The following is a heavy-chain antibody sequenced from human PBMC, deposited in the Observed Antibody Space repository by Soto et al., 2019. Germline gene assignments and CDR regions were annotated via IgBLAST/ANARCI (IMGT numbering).Heavy chain of an antibody. CDR2: IYYSGST. D-gene: IGHD5-18*01. CDR3: ARDNLVGHSYGNQIHALDN. Sequence: SETLSLTCTVSGGSISSYYWSWIRQPPGKGLEWIGYIYYSGSTNYNPSLKSRVTISVDKSKNQVSSKLSSVTAADTAVYYCARDNLVGHSYGNQIHALDNWGQGTKVTVSS. CDR1: GGSISSYY. J-gene: IGHJ3*02. V-gene: IGHV4-59*12.